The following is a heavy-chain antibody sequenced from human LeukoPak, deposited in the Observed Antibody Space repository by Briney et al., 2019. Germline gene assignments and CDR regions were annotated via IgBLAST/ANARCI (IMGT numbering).Heavy chain of an antibody. J-gene: IGHJ6*03. CDR2: ISGYNGKT. CDR1: GYTFRNYG. Sequence: ASVKVSCKTSGYTFRNYGINWVRQAPGQGLEWMGWISGYNGKTNYAQKLQGRVAMTTDSATTTAYMELWSLTSDDTAVYYCARGRNDGYYYYYYMDVWGEGTTVTVSS. CDR3: ARGRNDGYYYYYYMDV. V-gene: IGHV1-18*01.